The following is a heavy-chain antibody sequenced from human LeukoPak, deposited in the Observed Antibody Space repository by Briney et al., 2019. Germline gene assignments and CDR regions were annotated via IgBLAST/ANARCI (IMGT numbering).Heavy chain of an antibody. CDR3: ARDLRSYSY. Sequence: GGSLRLSCAASGFTFSDYYMSWIRQAPGKGLEWVSVIYSGGSTYYADSVKGRFTISRDISKNTLYLQMNSLRAEDTAVYYCARDLRSYSYWGQGTLVTVSS. J-gene: IGHJ4*02. CDR2: IYSGGST. V-gene: IGHV3-53*01. CDR1: GFTFSDYY. D-gene: IGHD1-26*01.